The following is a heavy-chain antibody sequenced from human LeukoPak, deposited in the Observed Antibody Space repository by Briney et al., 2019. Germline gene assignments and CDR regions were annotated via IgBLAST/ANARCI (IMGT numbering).Heavy chain of an antibody. V-gene: IGHV4-59*01. Sequence: PSETLSLTCTVSGGSISSYYWSWIRQPPGKGLEWIGYIYYSGSTNYNPSLKSRVTISVDTSKNQFSPNLNSVTAADTAIYYCARGGQYYDILTGYYSFNWFDPWGQGTLVTVSS. CDR2: IYYSGST. J-gene: IGHJ5*02. CDR3: ARGGQYYDILTGYYSFNWFDP. CDR1: GGSISSYY. D-gene: IGHD3-9*01.